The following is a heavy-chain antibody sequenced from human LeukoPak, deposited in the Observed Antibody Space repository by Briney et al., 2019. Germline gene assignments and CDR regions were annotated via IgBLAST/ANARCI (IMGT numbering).Heavy chain of an antibody. Sequence: SGGSLRLSCAASGFTFSSYWMHWVRQAPGEGLVWVSRINSDGSSPAYAGSVRGRFTISRDNAKNTLYLQMNSLRAEVTAVYYCARDQLYCTGGYCYFDYWGQGALVTVSS. CDR3: ARDQLYCTGGYCYFDY. CDR2: INSDGSSP. D-gene: IGHD2-8*02. J-gene: IGHJ4*02. V-gene: IGHV3-74*01. CDR1: GFTFSSYW.